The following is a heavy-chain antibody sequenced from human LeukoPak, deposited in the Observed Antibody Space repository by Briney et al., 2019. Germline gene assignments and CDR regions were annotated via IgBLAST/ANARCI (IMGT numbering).Heavy chain of an antibody. CDR2: ISAYNGNT. CDR3: AKDDGLAAAGTSFDY. D-gene: IGHD6-13*01. Sequence: ASVKVSCQASGYTFTSYGISWVRQAPGQGLEWMGWISAYNGNTNYAQKLQGRVTMTTDTSTSTAYMELRSLRSDDTAVYYCAKDDGLAAAGTSFDYWGQGTLVTVSS. J-gene: IGHJ4*02. V-gene: IGHV1-18*01. CDR1: GYTFTSYG.